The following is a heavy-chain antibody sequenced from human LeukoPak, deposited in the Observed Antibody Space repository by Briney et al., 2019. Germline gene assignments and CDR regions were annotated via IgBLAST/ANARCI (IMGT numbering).Heavy chain of an antibody. CDR1: GYTFTSYG. V-gene: IGHV1-18*04. CDR2: ISAYNGNT. CDR3: ARLHYRCRTSCYTTGAFDI. J-gene: IGHJ3*02. Sequence: ASVKVSCKASGYTFTSYGISWVRQAPGQGLEWMGWISAYNGNTNYAQKLQGRVTMTTDTSTSTAYMELRSLRSDDTAVYYCARLHYRCRTSCYTTGAFDIWGQGTMVTVSS. D-gene: IGHD2-2*02.